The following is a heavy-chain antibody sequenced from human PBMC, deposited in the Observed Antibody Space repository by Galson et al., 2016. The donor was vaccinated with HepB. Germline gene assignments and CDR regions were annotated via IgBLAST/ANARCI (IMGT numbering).Heavy chain of an antibody. CDR2: IGTSSNYI. V-gene: IGHV3-21*01. CDR1: GFTFSSYT. CDR3: ARASTPRGKKGFDI. D-gene: IGHD2-2*01. Sequence: SLRLSCAASGFTFSSYTMNWVRQAPGKGLEWVSSIGTSSNYIYYDDSVKGRFTISRDNAKNSLYLQVNSRRAQDTAVYYCARASTPRGKKGFDIWGQGTMGTVSS. J-gene: IGHJ3*02.